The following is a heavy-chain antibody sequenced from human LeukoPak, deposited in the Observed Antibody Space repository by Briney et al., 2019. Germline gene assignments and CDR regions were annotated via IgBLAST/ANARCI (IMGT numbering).Heavy chain of an antibody. Sequence: PSETLSLTCTVSGGSVSSSRYYWGWIRQPPGKGLEWIASISYGGSTYYNLSLKSRVTMSLDTSKNQFSLKLSSVTAADTAVYYCARMYYDFWSGYLPNYSYYYMDVWGKGTTVTVSS. CDR2: ISYGGST. J-gene: IGHJ6*03. V-gene: IGHV4-39*07. CDR3: ARMYYDFWSGYLPNYSYYYMDV. D-gene: IGHD3-3*01. CDR1: GGSVSSSRYY.